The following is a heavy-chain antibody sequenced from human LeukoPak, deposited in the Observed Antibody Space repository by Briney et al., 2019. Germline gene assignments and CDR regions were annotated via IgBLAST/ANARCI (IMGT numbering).Heavy chain of an antibody. CDR1: GYTFTSYY. CDR2: INPSGGST. D-gene: IGHD4-11*01. Sequence: ASVKVSCKASGYTFTSYYMHWVRQAPGQGLEWMGIINPSGGSTSYAQKFQGRVTMTSDTSTSTVYMELSSLRSEDTAVYYCARRATTVSSEIHWYFDLWGRGTLVTVSS. V-gene: IGHV1-46*03. J-gene: IGHJ2*01. CDR3: ARRATTVSSEIHWYFDL.